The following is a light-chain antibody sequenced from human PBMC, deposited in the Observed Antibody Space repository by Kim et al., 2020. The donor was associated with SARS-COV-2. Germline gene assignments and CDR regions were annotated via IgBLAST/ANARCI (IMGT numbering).Light chain of an antibody. J-gene: IGLJ3*02. CDR3: QAWDSITPRV. CDR2: QDS. CDR1: KLGDKF. V-gene: IGLV3-1*01. Sequence: SYELTQPPSVSVSPGQTATITCSGDKLGDKFACWYQQKPGQSPVLVIYQDSKRPSGIPERFSGSNSGNTATLTISGTQAMDEADYYCQAWDSITPRVFGG.